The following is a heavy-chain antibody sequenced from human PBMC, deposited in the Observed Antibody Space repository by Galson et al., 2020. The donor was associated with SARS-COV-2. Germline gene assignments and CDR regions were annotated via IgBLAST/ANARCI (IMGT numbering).Heavy chain of an antibody. CDR2: TRNKANSYTT. CDR1: GFTFSDHY. V-gene: IGHV3-72*01. CDR3: ARVAQGYYYDSSGYYYDY. D-gene: IGHD3-22*01. Sequence: GESLKISCAASGFTFSDHYMDWVRQAPGKGLEWVGRTRNKANSYTTEYAASVKGRFTISRDDSKNSLYLQMNSLKTEDTAVYYCARVAQGYYYDSSGYYYDYWGQGTLVTVSS. J-gene: IGHJ4*02.